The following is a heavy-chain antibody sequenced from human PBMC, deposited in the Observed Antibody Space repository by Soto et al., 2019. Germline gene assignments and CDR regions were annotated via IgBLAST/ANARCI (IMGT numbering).Heavy chain of an antibody. D-gene: IGHD2-21*01. CDR1: GFTFSTYA. CDR2: VSAGAIAA. J-gene: IGHJ5*02. V-gene: IGHV3-23*01. CDR3: VKCDVLSTTSGRWCNWFAP. Sequence: EVQLLESGGGLVQPGGSLRLSCAASGFTFSTYALNWVRQAPGKGLGWVSAVSAGAIAAHYPDSVRGRFTISTDNSKNTVDLQMNSVRNEDTAVYYSVKCDVLSTTSGRWCNWFAPWGKGTLVTVSS.